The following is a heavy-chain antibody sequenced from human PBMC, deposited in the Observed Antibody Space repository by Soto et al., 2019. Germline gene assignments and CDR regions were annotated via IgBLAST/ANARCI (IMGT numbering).Heavy chain of an antibody. CDR2: IYPGDSHT. V-gene: IGHV5-51*01. J-gene: IGHJ4*02. CDR1: GYTFSSHW. Sequence: GESLKISCKGSGYTFSSHWIGWVRQMPGKGLEWMGIIYPGDSHTRYSPPFQGQVTISVDKSISTAYLQWSSLKASDTAIYYCARHDSSAYYFAFDYWGRGTLVTVSS. CDR3: ARHDSSAYYFAFDY. D-gene: IGHD3-22*01.